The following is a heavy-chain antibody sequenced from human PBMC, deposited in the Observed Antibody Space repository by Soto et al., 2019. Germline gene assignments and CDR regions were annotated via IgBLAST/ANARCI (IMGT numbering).Heavy chain of an antibody. D-gene: IGHD3-10*01. V-gene: IGHV3-23*01. CDR2: IGVSGDTT. J-gene: IGHJ4*02. Sequence: EVQLLESGGGLVQPGGSLRHSCAASGFTFSSYAMSWVRQAPGKGLEWVSAIGVSGDTTYYADSVKGRFTISRDNSKNTLYLQMGSLRAEETAVYYCAKVRRFGELRSLYWGQGTLVTVSS. CDR3: AKVRRFGELRSLY. CDR1: GFTFSSYA.